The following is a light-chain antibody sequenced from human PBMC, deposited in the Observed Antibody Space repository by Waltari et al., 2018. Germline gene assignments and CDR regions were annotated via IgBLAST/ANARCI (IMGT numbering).Light chain of an antibody. V-gene: IGKV3-15*01. CDR1: QRVSSN. CDR3: QQYENWPPLT. J-gene: IGKJ4*01. Sequence: EIVMTQSPATLSVSPGERVTLSCRASQRVSSNLAWYQQKPGQPPRLLIYCTSTRATGIPARFSGSVSGTEFTLTISSLQSEDLAVYYCQQYENWPPLTFGGGTKVEIK. CDR2: CTS.